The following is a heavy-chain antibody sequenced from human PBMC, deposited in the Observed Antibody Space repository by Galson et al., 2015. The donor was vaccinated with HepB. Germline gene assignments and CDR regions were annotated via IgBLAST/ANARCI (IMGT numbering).Heavy chain of an antibody. Sequence: SETLSLTCTVSGGSISSSSYYWGWIRQPPGKGLEWIGSIYYSGSTYYNPSLKSRVTISVDTSKNQFSLKLSSVTAADTAVYYCARDGDLVVVVAATGAFDIWGQGTMVTVSS. V-gene: IGHV4-39*07. CDR2: IYYSGST. CDR3: ARDGDLVVVVAATGAFDI. D-gene: IGHD2-15*01. CDR1: GGSISSSSYY. J-gene: IGHJ3*02.